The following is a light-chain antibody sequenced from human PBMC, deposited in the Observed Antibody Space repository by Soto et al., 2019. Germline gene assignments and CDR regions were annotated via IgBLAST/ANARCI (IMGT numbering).Light chain of an antibody. CDR1: QSISSY. CDR2: AAS. CDR3: QQSYSTPYT. V-gene: IGKV1-39*01. Sequence: DIQMTQSPSSLSASVGDRVTITCRASQSISSYLNWYQQKPGKAPKLLIYAASSLQSGVPSRFSGSGSVTDFTLTISSLQPEDFAIYYCQQSYSTPYTFGQGTKLEIK. J-gene: IGKJ2*01.